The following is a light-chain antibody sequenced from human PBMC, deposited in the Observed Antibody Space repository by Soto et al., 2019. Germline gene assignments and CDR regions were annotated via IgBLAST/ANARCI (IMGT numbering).Light chain of an antibody. Sequence: QSVLTQPPSVSAAPGQQVTISCSGRSSNIGNNYVSWYQHLPGTAPKLLIYDNNKRPSGIPDRFSGSKSGTSATLGITGLQTGDEADYYCGTWDSSLSAGVFGGGTKLTVL. J-gene: IGLJ2*01. CDR2: DNN. V-gene: IGLV1-51*01. CDR3: GTWDSSLSAGV. CDR1: SSNIGNNY.